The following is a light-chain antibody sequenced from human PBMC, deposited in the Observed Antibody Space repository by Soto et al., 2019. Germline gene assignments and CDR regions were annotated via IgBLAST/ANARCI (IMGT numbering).Light chain of an antibody. J-gene: IGKJ4*01. CDR1: QSISSY. V-gene: IGKV1-5*03. CDR2: KAS. Sequence: DRCTNTCRASQSISSYLAWYHQKPGKAPQLLIFKASTLESGVPSRFSGSGSGTEFTLTISCLQADDVATYYCQDSSCYQTLGGGLNV. CDR3: QDSSCYQT.